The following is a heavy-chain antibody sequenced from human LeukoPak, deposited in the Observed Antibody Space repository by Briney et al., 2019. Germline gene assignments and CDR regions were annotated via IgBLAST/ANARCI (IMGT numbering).Heavy chain of an antibody. J-gene: IGHJ6*02. V-gene: IGHV1-8*01. CDR3: ARGLLDYGDYGSLYYHGMDV. CDR2: MNPNSGNT. Sequence: ASVKVSCKASGYTFTSYDINWVRQATGQGLEWMGWMNPNSGNTGYAQKFQGRVTMTRNTSISTAYMELSSLRSEDTAVYYCARGLLDYGDYGSLYYHGMDVWGQGTTVTVSS. CDR1: GYTFTSYD. D-gene: IGHD4-17*01.